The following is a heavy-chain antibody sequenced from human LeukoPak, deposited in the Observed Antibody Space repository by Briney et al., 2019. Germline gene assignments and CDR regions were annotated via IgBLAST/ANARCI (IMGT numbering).Heavy chain of an antibody. CDR1: GGSISSGGYY. CDR3: ARGGWWLRVYYYYGMDV. D-gene: IGHD5-12*01. J-gene: IGHJ6*02. V-gene: IGHV4-31*03. Sequence: NPSQTLSLTCTVSGGSISSGGYYWSWIRQHPGKGLEWIGYIYYSGSTYYNPSLKSRVTISVDTSKNQFSLKLSSVTAADTAVYYCARGGWWLRVYYYYGMDVWGQGTTVTVSS. CDR2: IYYSGST.